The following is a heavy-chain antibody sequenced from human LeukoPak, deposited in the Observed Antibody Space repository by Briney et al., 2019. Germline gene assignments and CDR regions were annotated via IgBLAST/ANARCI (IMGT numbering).Heavy chain of an antibody. V-gene: IGHV4-34*01. CDR3: ARGPLSLLWFGEFRYYFDY. CDR1: GGSFSGYY. J-gene: IGHJ4*02. D-gene: IGHD3-10*01. CDR2: INHSGST. Sequence: KPSETPSLTCAVYGGSFSGYYSSWIRQPPGKRLEWIGEINHSGSTTYNPSLKSRVTISVYTSKNQFSLKLSSVTAADTAVYYCARGPLSLLWFGEFRYYFDYWGQGTLVTVSS.